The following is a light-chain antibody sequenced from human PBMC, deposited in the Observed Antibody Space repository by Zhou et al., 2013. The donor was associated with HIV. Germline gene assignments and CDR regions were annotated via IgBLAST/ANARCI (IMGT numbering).Light chain of an antibody. J-gene: IGKJ2*01. CDR2: RAS. V-gene: IGKV3-15*01. Sequence: EIVMMQSPDTLSVLPGDRATLSCRASQSLNGDLAWYQQKPGQPPRLLIYRASTRATGLPARFSGSGSGTEFTLTINTMQSEDFAVYYCQQYNNWPPMYTFGQGTRLEI. CDR1: QSLNGD. CDR3: QQYNNWPPMYT.